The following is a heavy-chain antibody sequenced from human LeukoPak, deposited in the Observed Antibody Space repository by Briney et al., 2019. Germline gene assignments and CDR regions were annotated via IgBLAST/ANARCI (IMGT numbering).Heavy chain of an antibody. D-gene: IGHD6-13*01. CDR2: IYPGDSDT. CDR1: GYSFTSCW. J-gene: IGHJ4*02. V-gene: IGHV5-51*01. CDR3: AIDYIAAAGTRFRGFDY. Sequence: GESLKISCKGSGYSFTSCWIGWVRQMPGKGLEWMGIIYPGDSDTRYGPSFQGQVTISADKSISTAYLQWSSLKASDTAMYYCAIDYIAAAGTRFRGFDYWGQGTLVTVSS.